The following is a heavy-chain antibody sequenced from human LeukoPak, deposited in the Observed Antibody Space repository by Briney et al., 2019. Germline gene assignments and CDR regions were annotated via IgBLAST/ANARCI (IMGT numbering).Heavy chain of an antibody. Sequence: PGGSLRLSCAGSGFTFSDHYMDWVRQAPGKGLEWVGRTRSKANSYTTEYAASVKGRFTISRDDSKNSLYLQMNSLKTEDTAVYYCARADRYYDSSGYYRYGAFDIWGQGTMVTVSS. J-gene: IGHJ3*02. CDR1: GFTFSDHY. V-gene: IGHV3-72*01. CDR3: ARADRYYDSSGYYRYGAFDI. D-gene: IGHD3-22*01. CDR2: TRSKANSYTT.